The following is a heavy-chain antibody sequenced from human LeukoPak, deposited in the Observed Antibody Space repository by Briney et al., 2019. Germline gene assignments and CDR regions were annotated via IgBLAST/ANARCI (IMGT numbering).Heavy chain of an antibody. CDR2: IYYSGST. J-gene: IGHJ4*02. V-gene: IGHV4-59*08. CDR1: GGSISSYY. CDR3: AKTTYYDFWSGYYTFDY. D-gene: IGHD3-3*01. Sequence: SETLSLTCTVSGGSISSYYWSWIRQPPGKGLEWIGYIYYSGSTNYNPSLKSRVTISVDTSKNQFSLKLSSVTAADTAVYYCAKTTYYDFWSGYYTFDYWAREPWSPSPQ.